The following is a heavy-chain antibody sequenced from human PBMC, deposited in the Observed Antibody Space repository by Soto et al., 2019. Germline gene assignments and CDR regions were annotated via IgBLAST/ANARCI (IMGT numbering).Heavy chain of an antibody. Sequence: QVQLVQSGAEVKMPGASVKVSCKASGFSFTSHGISWVRQAPGQGLEWLGWISAYNGNTNYAQKFQGRVTMTTDTSTSTAHMVLGSLRSDDTAVDYCARGQVQSDYGGQGTLVTVSS. CDR2: ISAYNGNT. CDR3: ARGQVQSDY. CDR1: GFSFTSHG. D-gene: IGHD1-1*01. V-gene: IGHV1-18*04. J-gene: IGHJ4*02.